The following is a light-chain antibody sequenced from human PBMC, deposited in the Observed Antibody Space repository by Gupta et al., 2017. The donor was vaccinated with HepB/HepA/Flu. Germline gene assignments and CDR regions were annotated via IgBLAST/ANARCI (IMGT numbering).Light chain of an antibody. CDR2: GAS. V-gene: IGKV3-20*01. Sequence: EFVLTQSPDTLSLSPGERATLSCRASQSVNEYLAWYQQKPGQAPRLLIYGASSRATDIPDRFSGSGSGTDFTLTISRLEPEDFAVYYCQQDGSSPVTFGQGTRLEI. CDR1: QSVNEY. CDR3: QQDGSSPVT. J-gene: IGKJ5*01.